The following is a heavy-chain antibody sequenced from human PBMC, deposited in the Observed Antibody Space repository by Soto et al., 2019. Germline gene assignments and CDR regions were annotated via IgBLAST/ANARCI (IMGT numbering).Heavy chain of an antibody. CDR2: IYHSGST. Sequence: QVQLQESGPGLVKPSGTLSLTCAVSGGSISSSNWWSWVRQPPGKGREWIGEIYHSGSTNYNLSLKNRVTLSVDKSKNQFSLKLSSVTAADTAVYYCARGWGIAAAGSDYWGQGTLVTVSS. V-gene: IGHV4-4*02. CDR3: ARGWGIAAAGSDY. CDR1: GGSISSSNW. D-gene: IGHD6-13*01. J-gene: IGHJ4*02.